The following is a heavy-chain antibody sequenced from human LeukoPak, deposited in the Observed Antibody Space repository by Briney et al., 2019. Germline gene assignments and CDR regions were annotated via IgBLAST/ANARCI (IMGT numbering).Heavy chain of an antibody. D-gene: IGHD6-13*01. V-gene: IGHV3-74*01. J-gene: IGHJ4*02. Sequence: PGGSLRLSCAASDFTLSSHWMYWVRQAPGEGLGWVARLIGEGGTTRHADSVKGRFTISRDNAKNTLYRQMNSLGVEDTALYYCARGIASSRSVAIDLWGQGTLVAVSS. CDR2: LIGEGGTT. CDR1: DFTLSSHW. CDR3: ARGIASSRSVAIDL.